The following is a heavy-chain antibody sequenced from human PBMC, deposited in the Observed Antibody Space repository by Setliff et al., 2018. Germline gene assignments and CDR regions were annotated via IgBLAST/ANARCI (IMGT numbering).Heavy chain of an antibody. D-gene: IGHD3-22*01. CDR1: GFTFSIYW. CDR3: AKYYSDNSGPRGAFDY. CDR2: IKQDGTKQ. J-gene: IGHJ4*02. Sequence: GGSLRLSCAASGFTFSIYWMTWVRQAPGKGLEWVANIKQDGTKQYYVDSVKGRFTISRDNAKNSLYLQMNSLRAEDTAVYYCAKYYSDNSGPRGAFDYWGQGILVTVS. V-gene: IGHV3-7*01.